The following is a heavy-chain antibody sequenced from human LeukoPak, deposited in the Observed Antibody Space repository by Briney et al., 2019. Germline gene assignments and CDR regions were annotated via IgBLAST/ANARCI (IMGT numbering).Heavy chain of an antibody. Sequence: GGSLRLSCAASGFTFSNYWMSWVRQAPGKGLEWVANIKQDESEKYYVDSVKGRFTISRDNARNSLYLQMNSLRADDTAVYYCARGGGYAWDYWGQGTLVTVSS. CDR2: IKQDESEK. V-gene: IGHV3-7*01. D-gene: IGHD5-12*01. CDR3: ARGGGYAWDY. J-gene: IGHJ4*02. CDR1: GFTFSNYW.